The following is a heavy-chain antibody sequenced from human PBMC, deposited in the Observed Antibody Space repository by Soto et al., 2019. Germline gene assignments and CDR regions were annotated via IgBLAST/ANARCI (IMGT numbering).Heavy chain of an antibody. CDR1: GYIFGGYW. V-gene: IGHV5-10-1*01. J-gene: IGHJ4*02. CDR2: IDPSDSQT. D-gene: IGHD3-22*01. CDR3: VRATYFSDSSGYTRCFDY. Sequence: GESLKISCKGSGYIFGGYWITCLLEEPGKGLEWMGRIDPSDSQTYYSPSLRGHVTISVTKSITTVYLQMNSLKTEDTAVYYCVRATYFSDSSGYTRCFDYWGQGTLVTVSS.